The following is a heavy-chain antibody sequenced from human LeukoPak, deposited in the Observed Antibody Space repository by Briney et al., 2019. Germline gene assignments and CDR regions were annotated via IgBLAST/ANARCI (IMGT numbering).Heavy chain of an antibody. CDR1: GFTFRSYA. Sequence: GGSLRLSCAASGFTFRSYAMSWVRQAPGKGLEWVSAISGSGGSTYYADSVKGRFTISRDNSKSTLYLQMNSLRAEDTAVYYCAKDRHAPGRYCSSTTCFPFDSWGQGTLVTVSS. J-gene: IGHJ5*01. CDR2: ISGSGGST. CDR3: AKDRHAPGRYCSSTTCFPFDS. V-gene: IGHV3-23*01. D-gene: IGHD2-2*01.